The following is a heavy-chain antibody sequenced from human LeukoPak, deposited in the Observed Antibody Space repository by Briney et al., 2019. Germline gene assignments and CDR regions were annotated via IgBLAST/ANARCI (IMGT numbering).Heavy chain of an antibody. J-gene: IGHJ4*02. Sequence: PSETLSLTCTVSGGSISSGSYYWSWIRQPAGKGLEWIGRIYTSGSTNYNPSLKSRVTISVDTSKNQFSLKLNSVTTADTAVYYCAREGVGSSFQYFDYWGQGTLVTVSS. D-gene: IGHD6-6*01. CDR3: AREGVGSSFQYFDY. CDR2: IYTSGST. V-gene: IGHV4-61*02. CDR1: GGSISSGSYY.